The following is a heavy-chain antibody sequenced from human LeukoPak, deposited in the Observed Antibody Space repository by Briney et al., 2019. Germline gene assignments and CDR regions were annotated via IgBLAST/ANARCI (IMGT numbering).Heavy chain of an antibody. CDR3: ARVSGSRLSDY. CDR1: GFTFSSYW. CDR2: IKQDGSEK. J-gene: IGHJ4*02. D-gene: IGHD1-26*01. V-gene: IGHV3-7*01. Sequence: GGSLRLSCAASGFTFSSYWMSWVRQAPGKGLEWVANIKQDGSEKYYVDSVKGRFTISRDNAKNSLYLLMNSLRAEDTAVYYCARVSGSRLSDYWGQGTLVTVSS.